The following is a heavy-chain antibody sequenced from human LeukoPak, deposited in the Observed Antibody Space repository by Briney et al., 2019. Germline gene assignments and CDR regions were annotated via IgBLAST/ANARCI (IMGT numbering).Heavy chain of an antibody. CDR2: INTYNGNT. CDR3: ARDEQWLVPISRPFYGMDV. V-gene: IGHV1-18*01. CDR1: GYTFTSSG. Sequence: ASVKVSCKASGYTFTSSGISWVRQAPGQGLEWMGWINTYNGNTNYAQKLQGRVIMTTDTPTSTAYMELRSLRSDDTAVYYCARDEQWLVPISRPFYGMDVWGQGTTVTVSS. D-gene: IGHD6-19*01. J-gene: IGHJ6*02.